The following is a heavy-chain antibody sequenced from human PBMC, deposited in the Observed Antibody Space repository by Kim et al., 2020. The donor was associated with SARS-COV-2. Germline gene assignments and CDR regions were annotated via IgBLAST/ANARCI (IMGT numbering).Heavy chain of an antibody. CDR3: AKGVWTSGPACAYDCYLDY. V-gene: IGHV3-30*18. J-gene: IGHJ4*02. CDR2: ISKDGRNE. CDR1: GFTFSTYA. D-gene: IGHD3-16*01. Sequence: GGSLRLSCAASGFTFSTYAMHWVRQLPGKGLEWVAVISKDGRNEYYADSVKGRFTISRDNSKNTLFLQMNSLRPEETAVYYCAKGVWTSGPACAYDCYLDYWGKGTLVTVSS.